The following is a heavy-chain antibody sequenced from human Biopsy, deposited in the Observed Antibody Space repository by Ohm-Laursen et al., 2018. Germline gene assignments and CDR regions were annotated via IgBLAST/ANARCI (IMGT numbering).Heavy chain of an antibody. Sequence: GTLSLTCAVSGYSISTGYYWGWIRQPPGKGLEWIGSIFHTGTTYYNPSLKSRVTISVDTSKNQSSLKLTSVTAADTAVYYCARDRIAYCTATSCDNFGLDVWGQGTTVTVSS. CDR3: ARDRIAYCTATSCDNFGLDV. CDR2: IFHTGTT. CDR1: GYSISTGYY. V-gene: IGHV4-38-2*02. D-gene: IGHD2-8*02. J-gene: IGHJ6*02.